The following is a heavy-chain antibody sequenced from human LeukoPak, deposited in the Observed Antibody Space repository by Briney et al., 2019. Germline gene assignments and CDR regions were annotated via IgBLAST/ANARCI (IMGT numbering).Heavy chain of an antibody. CDR3: ARGILGQYYYYMDV. D-gene: IGHD1-26*01. J-gene: IGHJ6*03. CDR1: GYTFTSYG. Sequence: ASVKVSCKASGYTFTSYGISWVRQAPGQGLEWMGWISAYNGNTNYAQKLQGRVTMTTDTSTSTANMELRSLRSDDTAVYYCARGILGQYYYYMDVWGKGTTVTVSS. V-gene: IGHV1-18*01. CDR2: ISAYNGNT.